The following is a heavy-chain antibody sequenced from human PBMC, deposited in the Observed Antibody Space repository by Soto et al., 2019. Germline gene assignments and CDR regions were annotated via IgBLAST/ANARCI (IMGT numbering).Heavy chain of an antibody. J-gene: IGHJ4*02. Sequence: SETLSLTCTVSGGSISSYYWSWIRQPPGKGLEWIGYIYYSGSTNYNPSLKSRVTISVDTSKNQFSLKLSCGTAADTAVYYCARRDSSGYYFDYWGQGTLVTVSS. D-gene: IGHD3-22*01. CDR2: IYYSGST. V-gene: IGHV4-59*08. CDR3: ARRDSSGYYFDY. CDR1: GGSISSYY.